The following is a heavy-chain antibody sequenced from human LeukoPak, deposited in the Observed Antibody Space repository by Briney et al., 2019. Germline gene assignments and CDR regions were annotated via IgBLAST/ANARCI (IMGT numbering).Heavy chain of an antibody. V-gene: IGHV3-23*01. J-gene: IGHJ4*02. CDR2: ISGSGGST. D-gene: IGHD3-10*01. CDR1: GFTFASYA. CDR3: AKDTWGSGIYYFDY. Sequence: GGSLRLSCVASGFTFASYAMSWVRQAPGKGLEWVSAISGSGGSTYYADSVKGRFTISRDNSKNTLYLQMNSLRAEDTAVYYCAKDTWGSGIYYFDYWGQGTLVTVSS.